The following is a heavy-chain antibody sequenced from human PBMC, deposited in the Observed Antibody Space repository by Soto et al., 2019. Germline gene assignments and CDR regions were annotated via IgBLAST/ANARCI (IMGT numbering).Heavy chain of an antibody. CDR2: ISYDGSNK. J-gene: IGHJ4*02. Sequence: PGGSLRLSCAASGFTFSSYGMHWVRQAPGKGLEWVAVISYDGSNKYYADSVKGRFTISRDNSKNTLYLQMNSLRAEDTAVYYCAKDVSPDSSGPFDYWGQGTLVTVSS. D-gene: IGHD3-22*01. CDR1: GFTFSSYG. CDR3: AKDVSPDSSGPFDY. V-gene: IGHV3-30*18.